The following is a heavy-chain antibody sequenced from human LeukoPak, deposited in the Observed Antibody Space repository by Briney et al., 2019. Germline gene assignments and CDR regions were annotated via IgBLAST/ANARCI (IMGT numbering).Heavy chain of an antibody. Sequence: GGSLRLSCAASGFTFSSYAMSWVRQAPGKGLEWVSAISGSGGSTYYADSVKGRFTISRDNSKNTLCLRMNSLRAEDTAVYYCAKDPRNILDDYWGQGTLVTVSS. V-gene: IGHV3-23*01. CDR2: ISGSGGST. CDR3: AKDPRNILDDY. J-gene: IGHJ4*02. D-gene: IGHD2/OR15-2a*01. CDR1: GFTFSSYA.